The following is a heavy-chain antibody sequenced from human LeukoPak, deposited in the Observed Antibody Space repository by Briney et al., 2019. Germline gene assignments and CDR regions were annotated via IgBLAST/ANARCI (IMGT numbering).Heavy chain of an antibody. J-gene: IGHJ3*02. Sequence: ASVKVSCKASGYTFTGYYMHWVRQAPGQGLEWMGWINPNSGDINFAQKFQGRVTMTGDTSISTAYMELSRLTSDDTALYYCARFGRGEAALDIWGQGTMVTVSS. CDR3: ARFGRGEAALDI. CDR1: GYTFTGYY. CDR2: INPNSGDI. D-gene: IGHD3-16*01. V-gene: IGHV1-2*02.